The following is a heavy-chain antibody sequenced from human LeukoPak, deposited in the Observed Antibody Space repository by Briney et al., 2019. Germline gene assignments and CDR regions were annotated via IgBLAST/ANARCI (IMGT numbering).Heavy chain of an antibody. J-gene: IGHJ6*03. CDR1: GGSISSYY. CDR3: ARDGILSYYYYIDV. D-gene: IGHD2-15*01. CDR2: IYYSGST. V-gene: IGHV4-59*01. Sequence: PSETLSLTCTVSGGSISSYYWSWIRQPPGKGLEWIGYIYYSGSTNYNPSLKSRVTISVDTSKNQFSLKLSSVTAADTAVYYCARDGILSYYYYIDVWGKGTTVTISS.